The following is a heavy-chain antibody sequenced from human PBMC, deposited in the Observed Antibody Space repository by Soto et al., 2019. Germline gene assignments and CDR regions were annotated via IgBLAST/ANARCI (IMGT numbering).Heavy chain of an antibody. Sequence: QITLKESGPTLVKPTQTLTLTCTFSGFSLSTSGVGVGWIRQPPGKALEWLALIYWDDDKRYSPSLKSRLTITKDTSKNQVVLTMTNMDPVDTATYYCAHSLSSGWYEGYWFDPWGQGTLVTVSS. CDR2: IYWDDDK. V-gene: IGHV2-5*02. CDR1: GFSLSTSGVG. J-gene: IGHJ5*02. CDR3: AHSLSSGWYEGYWFDP. D-gene: IGHD6-19*01.